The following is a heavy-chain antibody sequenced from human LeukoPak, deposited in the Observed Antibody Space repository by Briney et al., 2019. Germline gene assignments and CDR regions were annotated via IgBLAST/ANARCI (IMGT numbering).Heavy chain of an antibody. Sequence: PGGSLRLSCAASGFTVSSSYMSWVRQAPGKGLEWVSVIYTGGSTYYADSVKGRFTISRDNAKNSLYLQMSSLRAEDTGVYYCARARRSEYQGNWGQGTPVTVSS. D-gene: IGHD2-2*01. CDR1: GFTVSSSY. J-gene: IGHJ4*02. V-gene: IGHV3-66*01. CDR2: IYTGGST. CDR3: ARARRSEYQGN.